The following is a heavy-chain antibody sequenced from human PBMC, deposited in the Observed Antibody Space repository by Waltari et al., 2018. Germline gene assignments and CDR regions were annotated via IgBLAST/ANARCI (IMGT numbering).Heavy chain of an antibody. V-gene: IGHV3-7*01. CDR3: SSAPGVIIDRLDY. D-gene: IGHD3-10*01. Sequence: EVQLVESGGGLVQPGGSLRLSCAASGFTFSSYWMSWVRQAPGKGLGWVANIKQGGSEKYYVDSVKVRFTISRGNAKNSLYLQMNSLRAEDPAVYYCSSAPGVIIDRLDYWGQETLVTVSS. J-gene: IGHJ4*02. CDR1: GFTFSSYW. CDR2: IKQGGSEK.